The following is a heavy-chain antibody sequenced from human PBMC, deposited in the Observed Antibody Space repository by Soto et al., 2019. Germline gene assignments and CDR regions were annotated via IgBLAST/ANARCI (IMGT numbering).Heavy chain of an antibody. J-gene: IGHJ4*02. CDR1: GFTFSSYA. Sequence: GGSLRLSCAASGFTFSSYAMSWVRQAPGKGLEWVSAISGSGGSTYYADSVKGRFTISRDNSKNTLYLQMNSLRAEDTAVYFCAKGVVVVVAATDRKAPSYFDYWGQGTLVTVSS. V-gene: IGHV3-23*01. D-gene: IGHD2-15*01. CDR2: ISGSGGST. CDR3: AKGVVVVVAATDRKAPSYFDY.